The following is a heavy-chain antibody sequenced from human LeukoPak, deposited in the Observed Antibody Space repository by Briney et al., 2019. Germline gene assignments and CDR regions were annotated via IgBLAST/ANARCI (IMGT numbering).Heavy chain of an antibody. CDR1: GGSFSGCY. CDR3: ARGRVTIDY. D-gene: IGHD5-18*01. CDR2: INHSGST. V-gene: IGHV4-34*01. J-gene: IGHJ4*02. Sequence: SETLSLTCAVYGGSFSGCYWSWIRQPPGKGLEWIGEINHSGSTNYNPSLKSRVTISVDTSKNQFSLKLSSVTAADTAVYYCARGRVTIDYWGQGTLVTVSS.